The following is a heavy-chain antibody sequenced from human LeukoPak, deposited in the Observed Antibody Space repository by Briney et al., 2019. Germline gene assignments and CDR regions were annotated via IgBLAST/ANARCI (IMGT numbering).Heavy chain of an antibody. CDR2: ISSSGSTI. V-gene: IGHV3-48*03. CDR1: GFTFSSYE. Sequence: PGGSLRLSCAASGFTFSSYEMNWVRQAPGKGLEWVSYISSSGSTIYYADSVKGRFTISRDNAKNSLYLQMNSLRAEDTAVYYCAKDWGYSGYASSTLGYWGQGTLVTVSS. D-gene: IGHD5-12*01. CDR3: AKDWGYSGYASSTLGY. J-gene: IGHJ4*02.